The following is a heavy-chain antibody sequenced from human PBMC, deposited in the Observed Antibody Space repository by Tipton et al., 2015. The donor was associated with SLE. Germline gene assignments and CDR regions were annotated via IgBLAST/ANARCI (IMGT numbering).Heavy chain of an antibody. CDR1: GYSFTSYW. V-gene: IGHV5-10-1*01. D-gene: IGHD3-3*01. CDR2: IDPSDSYT. J-gene: IGHJ3*02. Sequence: QSGAEVKKPGESLRISCKGSGYSFTSYWISWVRQMPGKGLEWMGRIDPSDSYTNYSPSFQGHVTISADKSISTAYLQWSSLKASDTAMYYCASLGYYDFWSGPRGAFDIWGQGAMVTVSS. CDR3: ASLGYYDFWSGPRGAFDI.